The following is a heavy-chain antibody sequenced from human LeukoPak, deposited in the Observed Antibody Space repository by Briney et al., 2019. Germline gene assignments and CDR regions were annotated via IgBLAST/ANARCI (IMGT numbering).Heavy chain of an antibody. CDR2: IYHSGST. CDR1: GGSISSSNW. D-gene: IGHD6-19*01. V-gene: IGHV4-4*02. CDR3: ARPPLSSGWYGYYYYYMDV. J-gene: IGHJ6*03. Sequence: SETLSLTCAVSGGSISSSNWWRWVRQPPGKGLEWIGEIYHSGSTNYNPSLKSRVTISVDKSKNQFSLKLSSVTAADTAVYYCARPPLSSGWYGYYYYYMDVWGKGTTVTVSS.